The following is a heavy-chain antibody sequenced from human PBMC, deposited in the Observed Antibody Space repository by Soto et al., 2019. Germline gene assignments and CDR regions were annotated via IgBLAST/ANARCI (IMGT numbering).Heavy chain of an antibody. V-gene: IGHV2-5*02. CDR2: IYWDDDK. J-gene: IGHJ4*02. CDR3: AQSYGSGSYYKYYFDY. CDR1: GFSLSTSGVG. Sequence: SGPTLVNPAQTLTLTCTFSGFSLSTSGVGVGWIRQPPGKALEWLALIYWDDDKRYSPSLKSRLTITKDTSKNQVVLTMTNMDPVDTATYYCAQSYGSGSYYKYYFDYWGQGTLVTVSS. D-gene: IGHD3-10*01.